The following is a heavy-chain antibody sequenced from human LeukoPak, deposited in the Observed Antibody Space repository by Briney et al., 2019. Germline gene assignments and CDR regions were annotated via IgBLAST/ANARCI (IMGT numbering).Heavy chain of an antibody. J-gene: IGHJ4*02. CDR2: ISGSGGST. CDR1: GFTVSSNY. CDR3: AKDVLGGTSH. V-gene: IGHV3-23*01. D-gene: IGHD3-16*01. Sequence: GGSLRLSCAASGFTVSSNYMSWVRQAPGKGLEWVSAISGSGGSTYYADSVKGRFTISRDNSKNTLYLQMNSLRAEDTAVYYCAKDVLGGTSHWGQGTLVTVSS.